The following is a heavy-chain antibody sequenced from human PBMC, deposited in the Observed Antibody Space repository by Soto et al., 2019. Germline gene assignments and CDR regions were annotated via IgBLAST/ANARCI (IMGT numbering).Heavy chain of an antibody. CDR1: GGDLTNSG. Sequence: QVHLVQSGAEMKKPGSSVKVSCKVSGGDLTNSGISWVRQAPGQGLEWMGGIFPLLAMVDYSQKFQGRVTITADEYTNTAYMALGSLRSEDTAVYYCAKADGAGFKSWGQGTLVIVSS. J-gene: IGHJ4*02. CDR2: IFPLLAMV. V-gene: IGHV1-69*04. CDR3: AKADGAGFKS. D-gene: IGHD1-26*01.